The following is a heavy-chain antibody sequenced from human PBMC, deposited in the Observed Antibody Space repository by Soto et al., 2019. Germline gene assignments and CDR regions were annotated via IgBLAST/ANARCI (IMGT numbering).Heavy chain of an antibody. V-gene: IGHV5-10-1*01. J-gene: IGHJ6*02. CDR1: GYSFTNYW. Sequence: VESLKISCQGGGYSFTNYWITCVRQMPGKGLEWLGRVDPTDSYSNYSPSFQGHVTISADKSISTAYLQWSSLKASDTAMYYCARDSYYTSGNYFPYYTYAMDVWGQGTTVTVSS. D-gene: IGHD3-10*01. CDR2: VDPTDSYS. CDR3: ARDSYYTSGNYFPYYTYAMDV.